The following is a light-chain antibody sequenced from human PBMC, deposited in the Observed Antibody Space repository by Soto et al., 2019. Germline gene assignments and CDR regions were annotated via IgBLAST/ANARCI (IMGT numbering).Light chain of an antibody. J-gene: IGKJ1*01. CDR2: KAS. V-gene: IGKV1-5*03. Sequence: DIQMTQSPSTLSASVGDRVTITCRASQSISSWLAWYQQKPGKAPKLLIYKASSLESGVPSRFSGSGSGTELTLNISSLQPDDFATYYCQQYNSYRRTFGQGTKVEIK. CDR1: QSISSW. CDR3: QQYNSYRRT.